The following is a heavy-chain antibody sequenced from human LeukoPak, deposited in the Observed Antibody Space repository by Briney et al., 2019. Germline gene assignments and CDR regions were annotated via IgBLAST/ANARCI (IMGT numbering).Heavy chain of an antibody. D-gene: IGHD6-13*01. CDR3: ARDKKTGIASPVGY. J-gene: IGHJ4*02. CDR2: IWYDGSNK. V-gene: IGHV3-33*08. CDR1: GFTFSSYA. Sequence: GSLRLPCAASGFTFSSYAMHWVRQAPGKGLEWVAVIWYDGSNKYYADSVKGRFTISRDSSKNTLYLQMNSLRAEDTAVYYCARDKKTGIASPVGYWGQGTLVTVSS.